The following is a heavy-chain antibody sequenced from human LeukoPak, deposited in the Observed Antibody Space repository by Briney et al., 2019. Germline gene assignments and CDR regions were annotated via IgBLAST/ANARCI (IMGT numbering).Heavy chain of an antibody. CDR3: ATGRAAAAIEGGYYFDY. CDR2: IYYSGST. V-gene: IGHV4-59*01. D-gene: IGHD6-13*01. J-gene: IGHJ4*02. CDR1: GVSISSYY. Sequence: SETLSLTCTVSGVSISSYYWSWIRQPPGKGLEWIGYIYYSGSTNYNPSLKSRVTISVDTSKNQFSLKLSSVTAADTAVYYCATGRAAAAIEGGYYFDYWGQGTLVTVPS.